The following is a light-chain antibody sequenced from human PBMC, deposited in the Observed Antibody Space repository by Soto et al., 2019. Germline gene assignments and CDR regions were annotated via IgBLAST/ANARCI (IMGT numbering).Light chain of an antibody. CDR2: EVR. CDR3: SSFTSRSSLI. CDR1: MRDIGAYNL. V-gene: IGLV2-14*01. Sequence: QSVLTQPASVSGSPGQSITIFCAGTMRDIGAYNLVSWYQQHPGRAPQLIIYEVRNRPSGSSFRFSGSKSGNTASLTISGLRAEDEADYYCSSFTSRSSLIFGGGTKLTVL. J-gene: IGLJ2*01.